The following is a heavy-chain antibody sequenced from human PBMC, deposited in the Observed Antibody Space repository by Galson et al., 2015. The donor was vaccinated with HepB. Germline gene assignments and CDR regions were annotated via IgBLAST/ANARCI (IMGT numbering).Heavy chain of an antibody. J-gene: IGHJ4*02. CDR1: GYTFTSYY. CDR2: INPSGGST. Sequence: SVKVSCKASGYTFTSYYMHWVRQAPGQGLEWMGIINPSGGSTSYAQKFQGRVTMTRDTSTSTVYMELRSLRSDDTAVYFCARDSGSYSGCDFWGQGTLVTVSS. D-gene: IGHD1-26*01. V-gene: IGHV1-46*01. CDR3: ARDSGSYSGCDF.